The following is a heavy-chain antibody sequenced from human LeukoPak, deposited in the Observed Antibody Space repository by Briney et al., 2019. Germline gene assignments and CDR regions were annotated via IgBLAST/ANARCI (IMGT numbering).Heavy chain of an antibody. D-gene: IGHD6-6*01. Sequence: PGGSLRLSCAASGFTFSSYSMNWVRQAPGKGLEWVSSISSSSSYIYYADSVKGRFTISRDNAKNSLYLQMNSLRAEDTAVYYCARAPEYSSSSLYFDYWGQGTLVTVSS. J-gene: IGHJ4*02. CDR2: ISSSSSYI. CDR1: GFTFSSYS. V-gene: IGHV3-21*01. CDR3: ARAPEYSSSSLYFDY.